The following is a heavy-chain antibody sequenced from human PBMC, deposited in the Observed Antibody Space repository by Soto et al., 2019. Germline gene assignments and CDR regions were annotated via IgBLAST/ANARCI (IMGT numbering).Heavy chain of an antibody. V-gene: IGHV3-30*03. J-gene: IGHJ3*02. CDR3: ARANESRQDPYDAFDI. CDR1: GFTFSSYG. CDR2: ISYDGSNK. Sequence: GGSLRLSCAASGFTFSSYGMHWVRQAPGKGLEWVAVISYDGSNKYYADSVKGRFTISRDNSKNTLYLQMNSLRSEDTAVYYCARANESRQDPYDAFDIWGQGTMVTVSS.